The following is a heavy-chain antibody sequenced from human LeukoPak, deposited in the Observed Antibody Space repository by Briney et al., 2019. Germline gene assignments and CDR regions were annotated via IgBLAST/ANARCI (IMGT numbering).Heavy chain of an antibody. V-gene: IGHV1-18*01. CDR2: ISAYNGNT. J-gene: IGHJ4*02. CDR3: ARVGGPRYDFWSGYVAYFDY. Sequence: ASVKVSCKASGYTFTSYGISWVRQAPGQGLEWMGWISAYNGNTNYAQKLQGRVTMTTDTSTSTAYMELRSLRSDDTAVYYCARVGGPRYDFWSGYVAYFDYWGQGTLVTVSS. D-gene: IGHD3-3*01. CDR1: GYTFTSYG.